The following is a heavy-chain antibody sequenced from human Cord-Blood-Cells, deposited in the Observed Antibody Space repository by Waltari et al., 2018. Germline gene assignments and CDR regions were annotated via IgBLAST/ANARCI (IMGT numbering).Heavy chain of an antibody. D-gene: IGHD2-15*01. CDR3: AREDAETSYFDY. V-gene: IGHV4-34*01. J-gene: IGHJ4*02. CDR2: INHSGST. Sequence: QVQLQQWGAGLLKPSETLSLTCAVYGGSFSGHYWSWIRQPPGKGLEWIGEINHSGSTNYNPSLKRRVTISVDTSKNQFSRKLSSVTAADTAVYYCAREDAETSYFDYWGQGTLVTVSS. CDR1: GGSFSGHY.